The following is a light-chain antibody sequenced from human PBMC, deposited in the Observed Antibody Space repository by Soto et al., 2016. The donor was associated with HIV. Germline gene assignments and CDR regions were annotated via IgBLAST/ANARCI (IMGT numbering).Light chain of an antibody. CDR2: DDN. V-gene: IGLV3-21*03. Sequence: SYELTQPPSVSEAPGKTASTSCGGPNIESNSVHWYQQKPGQAPVLVVYDDNHRPSGIPERFSGSNSGNTATLTISRVEAGDEADYYCQVWDSRSDLGVFGGGTKLTVL. J-gene: IGLJ3*02. CDR1: NIESNS. CDR3: QVWDSRSDLGV.